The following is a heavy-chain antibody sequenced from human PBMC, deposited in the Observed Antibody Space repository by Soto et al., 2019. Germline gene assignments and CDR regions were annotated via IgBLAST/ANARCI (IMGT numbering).Heavy chain of an antibody. D-gene: IGHD5-18*01. J-gene: IGHJ3*02. CDR1: GYTFSSYN. CDR2: IKVYNGNT. Sequence: QVQLVQSGAEVKKPGASVKVSCKASGYTFSSYNVNWVRQAPGQGLEWMGWIKVYNGNTDYTQKFQGRVTMTTDTSTSTAYMELRSLRSDDTAVYYCATMGSTYSYETFDIWGQATMVTVSS. CDR3: ATMGSTYSYETFDI. V-gene: IGHV1-18*01.